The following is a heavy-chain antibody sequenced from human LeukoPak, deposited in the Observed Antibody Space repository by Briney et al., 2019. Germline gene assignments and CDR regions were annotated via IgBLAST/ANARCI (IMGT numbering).Heavy chain of an antibody. CDR3: AETGSGSYYSDY. Sequence: GGSLRLSCAASGFTFSSYAMSRVRQAPGKGLEWVSVIYSGGSTYYADSVKGRFTISRDNSKNTLYLQMNSLRAEDTAVYYCAETGSGSYYSDYWGQGTLVTVSS. CDR2: IYSGGST. CDR1: GFTFSSYA. V-gene: IGHV3-53*01. D-gene: IGHD3-10*01. J-gene: IGHJ4*02.